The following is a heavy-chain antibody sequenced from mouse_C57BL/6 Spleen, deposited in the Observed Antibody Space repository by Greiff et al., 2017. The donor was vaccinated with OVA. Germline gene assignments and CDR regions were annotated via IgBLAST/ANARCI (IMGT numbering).Heavy chain of an antibody. CDR1: GYTFTDYE. CDR3: TRRDDYYAMDY. CDR2: IDPETGGT. Sequence: QVQLQQSGAELVRPGASVTLSCKASGYTFTDYEMHWVKQTPVHGLEWIGAIDPETGGTAYNQKFKGKAILTADKSSSTAYMELRSLTSEDSAVYYCTRRDDYYAMDYWGQGTPVTVSS. V-gene: IGHV1-15*01. D-gene: IGHD3-3*01. J-gene: IGHJ4*01.